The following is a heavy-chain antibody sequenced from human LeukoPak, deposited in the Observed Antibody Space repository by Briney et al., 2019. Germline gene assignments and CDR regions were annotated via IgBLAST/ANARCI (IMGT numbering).Heavy chain of an antibody. J-gene: IGHJ4*02. Sequence: AGGSLRLSCAASGFTFSSYWMSWVRQAPGKGLEWVANIKEDGSQKYYVDSVKGRFTISRDNAKNSLYLQMGSLRAEDMAVYYCTRGVAISTSGWYDTFDYWGQGALVTVSS. CDR2: IKEDGSQK. CDR3: TRGVAISTSGWYDTFDY. D-gene: IGHD6-19*01. CDR1: GFTFSSYW. V-gene: IGHV3-7*03.